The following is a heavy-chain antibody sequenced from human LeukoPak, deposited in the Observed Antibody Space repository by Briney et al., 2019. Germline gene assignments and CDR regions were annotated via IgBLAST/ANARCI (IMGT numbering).Heavy chain of an antibody. J-gene: IGHJ6*02. CDR1: GGSISSGGYS. Sequence: PSETLSLTCAVSGGSISSGGYSWSWIRQPPGKGLEWIGYIYHSGSTYYNPSLKSRVTISVDTSKNQFSLKLSSVTAADTAVYYCARGWTPLSGSGYAPYYYYYGMDVWGQGTTVTVSS. CDR3: ARGWTPLSGSGYAPYYYYYGMDV. V-gene: IGHV4-30-2*01. D-gene: IGHD5-12*01. CDR2: IYHSGST.